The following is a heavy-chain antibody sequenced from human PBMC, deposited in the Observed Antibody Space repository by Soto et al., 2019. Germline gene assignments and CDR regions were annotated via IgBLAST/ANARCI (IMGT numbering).Heavy chain of an antibody. CDR1: GFTFSSYS. CDR3: ARFPSRGVTRTNWFDP. V-gene: IGHV3-48*02. D-gene: IGHD2-21*02. Sequence: PGGSLRLSCAASGFTFSSYSMNWVRQAPGKGLEWVSYISSSSSTIYYADSVKGRFTISRDNAKNSLYLQMNSLRDEDKAVYYCARFPSRGVTRTNWFDPWGQGTLVTVSS. J-gene: IGHJ5*02. CDR2: ISSSSSTI.